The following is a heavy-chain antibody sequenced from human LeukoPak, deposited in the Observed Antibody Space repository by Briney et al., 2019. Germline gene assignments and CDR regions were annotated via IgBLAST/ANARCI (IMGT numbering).Heavy chain of an antibody. CDR3: ARAPPTITMVRGVIPSGPNNFDY. D-gene: IGHD3-10*01. CDR1: GYTFTSYY. J-gene: IGHJ4*02. V-gene: IGHV1-46*01. CDR2: INPSGGST. Sequence: ASVKVSRKASGYTFTSYYMHWVRQAPGQGLEWMGIINPSGGSTSYAQKFQGRVTMTRDTSTSTVYMELSSLRSEDTAVYYCARAPPTITMVRGVIPSGPNNFDYWGQGTLVTVSS.